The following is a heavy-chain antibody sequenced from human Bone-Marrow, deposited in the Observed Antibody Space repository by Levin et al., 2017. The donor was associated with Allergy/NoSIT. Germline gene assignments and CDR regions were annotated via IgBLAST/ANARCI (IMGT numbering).Heavy chain of an antibody. V-gene: IGHV1-8*01. CDR3: ARELVLNFSFDY. CDR1: GYTFTSYD. Sequence: GESLKISCKASGYTFTSYDINWVRQATGQGLEWMGWMNPNSGNTGYAQKFQGRVTMTRNTSISTAYMELSSLRSEDTAVYYCARELVLNFSFDYWGQGTLVTVSS. CDR2: MNPNSGNT. D-gene: IGHD6-13*01. J-gene: IGHJ4*02.